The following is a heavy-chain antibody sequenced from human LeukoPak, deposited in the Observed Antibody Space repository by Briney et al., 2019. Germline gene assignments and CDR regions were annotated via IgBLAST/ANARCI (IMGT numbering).Heavy chain of an antibody. D-gene: IGHD2-2*01. CDR1: SISVDFISSYF. Sequence: SETLSLTCSVSSISVDFISSYFWSWIRQPPGKGLEWIGEINHSGSTNYNPSLKSRVTISVDTSKNQFSLKLSSVTAADTAVYYCARGPDIVVVPAAPYYFDYWGQGTLVTVSS. CDR2: INHSGST. J-gene: IGHJ4*02. V-gene: IGHV4-34*01. CDR3: ARGPDIVVVPAAPYYFDY.